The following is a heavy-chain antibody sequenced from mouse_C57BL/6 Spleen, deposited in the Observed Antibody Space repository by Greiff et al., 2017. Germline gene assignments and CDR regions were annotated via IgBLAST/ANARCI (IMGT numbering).Heavy chain of an antibody. D-gene: IGHD1-1*01. CDR3: ARTTVVASLYWYFDV. CDR1: GYSFTGYY. CDR2: INPSTGGT. J-gene: IGHJ1*03. V-gene: IGHV1-42*01. Sequence: VQLQQSGPELVKPGASVKISCKASGYSFTGYYMNWVKQSPEKSLEWIGEINPSTGGTTYNQKFKAKATLTVDKSSSTAYMQLKSLTSEDSAVYYCARTTVVASLYWYFDVWGTGTTVTVSS.